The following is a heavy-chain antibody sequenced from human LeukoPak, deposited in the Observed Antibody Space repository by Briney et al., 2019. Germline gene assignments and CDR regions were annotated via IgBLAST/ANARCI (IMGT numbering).Heavy chain of an antibody. CDR2: INTGNGNT. CDR1: GYTFTRYA. CDR3: ATRSESSYGGVFDF. Sequence: ASVKVSCKASGYTFTRYAMHWVRQAPGQSLDWMGWINTGNGNTKYSPKFQGRVTLSRDTSANTVYMEVTSLRSEDTAVYYCATRSESSYGGVFDFWGQGSLVTVSS. D-gene: IGHD3-10*01. V-gene: IGHV1-3*04. J-gene: IGHJ4*02.